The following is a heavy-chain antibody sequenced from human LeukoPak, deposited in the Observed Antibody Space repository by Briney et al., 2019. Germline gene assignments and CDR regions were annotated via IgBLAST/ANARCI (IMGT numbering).Heavy chain of an antibody. J-gene: IGHJ5*02. CDR2: IYYSGST. Sequence: SETLSLTCAVSGGSISSYYWSWIRQPPGKGLEWIGYIYYSGSTNYNPSLKSRVTISVDTSKNQFSLKLSSVTAADTAVYYCARAGIAVAGTNWFDPWGQGTLVTLSS. V-gene: IGHV4-59*01. D-gene: IGHD6-19*01. CDR3: ARAGIAVAGTNWFDP. CDR1: GGSISSYY.